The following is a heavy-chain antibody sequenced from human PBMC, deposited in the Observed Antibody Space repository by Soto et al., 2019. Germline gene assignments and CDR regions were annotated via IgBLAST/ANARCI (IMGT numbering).Heavy chain of an antibody. CDR1: GFTFSSHA. V-gene: IGHV3-23*01. CDR3: PNVSTCWYAGFFDL. Sequence: EVQLLESGGGLVQPGGSLRLSCTASGFTFSSHAMTWVRQAPGKGLEWVSGLSDSGGSTYYADSVKGRFTISRDNSTNPLYLHIYILTAEDTAVFYCPNVSTCWYAGFFDLWGQGTLVTVSS. D-gene: IGHD2-2*01. CDR2: LSDSGGST. J-gene: IGHJ4*02.